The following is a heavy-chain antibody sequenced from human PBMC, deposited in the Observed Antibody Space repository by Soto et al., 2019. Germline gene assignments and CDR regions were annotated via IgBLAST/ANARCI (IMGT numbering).Heavy chain of an antibody. D-gene: IGHD6-19*01. J-gene: IGHJ3*02. V-gene: IGHV3-49*03. CDR2: IRRKAYGGTT. CDR1: GFRFGDYA. CDR3: TRDAQYSSGWYEGAFDI. Sequence: PGGSLRLSCTASGFRFGDYAMSWFRQAPGKGLEWVGFIRRKAYGGTTEYAASVEGRFTISRDDSKSIAYLQVNSLKTEDTAVYYCTRDAQYSSGWYEGAFDIWGQGTMVTVSS.